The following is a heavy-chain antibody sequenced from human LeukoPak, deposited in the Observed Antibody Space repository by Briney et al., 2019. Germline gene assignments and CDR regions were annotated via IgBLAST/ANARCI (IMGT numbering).Heavy chain of an antibody. Sequence: GGSLTLSCVASGFTFSHYYMTWYRQAPGKGLEWVANLNQDGSVQLYGDSVRGRFTISRDNAKNSVYIQMNSRRVEDTAMYYCARDHNVADVWGQGTMVTVS. D-gene: IGHD2-8*01. CDR1: GFTFSHYY. CDR2: LNQDGSVQ. CDR3: ARDHNVADV. V-gene: IGHV3-7*01. J-gene: IGHJ3*01.